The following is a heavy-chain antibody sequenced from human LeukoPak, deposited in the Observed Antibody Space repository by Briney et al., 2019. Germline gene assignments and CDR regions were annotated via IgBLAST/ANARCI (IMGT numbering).Heavy chain of an antibody. Sequence: PSETLSLTCAVYGGSFSGYYWSWIRQPPGKGLEWIGEINHSGSTNYNPSLKSRVTISVDTSKNQFSLKLSSVTAADTAVYYCARVPGTTVPSRDYWGQGTLVTVSS. J-gene: IGHJ4*02. CDR1: GGSFSGYY. V-gene: IGHV4-34*01. D-gene: IGHD4-17*01. CDR3: ARVPGTTVPSRDY. CDR2: INHSGST.